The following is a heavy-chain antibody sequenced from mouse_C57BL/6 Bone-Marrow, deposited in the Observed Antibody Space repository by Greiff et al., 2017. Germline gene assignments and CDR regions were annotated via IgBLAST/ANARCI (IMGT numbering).Heavy chain of an antibody. D-gene: IGHD1-1*01. CDR1: GYTFTSYW. J-gene: IGHJ4*01. CDR3: EREGTVCQVDDAMDY. CDR2: IDPSDSYT. Sequence: QVQLQQPGAELVMPGASVKLSCKASGYTFTSYWMHWVKQRPGQGLEWIGEIDPSDSYTNYNQKFKGKSTLTVDKSSSTASMQLSSLTSEDSAVYYCEREGTVCQVDDAMDYWGQGTSVTVSA. V-gene: IGHV1-69*01.